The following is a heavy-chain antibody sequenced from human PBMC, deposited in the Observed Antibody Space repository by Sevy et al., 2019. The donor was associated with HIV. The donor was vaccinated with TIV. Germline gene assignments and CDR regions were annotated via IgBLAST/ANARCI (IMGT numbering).Heavy chain of an antibody. V-gene: IGHV3-21*01. CDR1: GFSFRTYT. J-gene: IGHJ3*02. D-gene: IGHD3-10*01. Sequence: GGSLRLSCAASGFSFRTYTMNWVRQAPGKGLEWVSSISYSSNYIYDADSVKGRFTISRDNAKNSLYLQMNNLRAEDTAVYYCARPYGSGSWEAFDIWGQGTMVTVSS. CDR2: ISYSSNYI. CDR3: ARPYGSGSWEAFDI.